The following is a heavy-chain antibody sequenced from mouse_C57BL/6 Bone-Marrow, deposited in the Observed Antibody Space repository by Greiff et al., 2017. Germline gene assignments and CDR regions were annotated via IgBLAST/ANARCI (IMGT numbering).Heavy chain of an antibody. CDR2: ISSGGSYT. J-gene: IGHJ2*01. CDR3: ARYYYGSSYY. CDR1: GFTFSSYG. V-gene: IGHV5-6*01. Sequence: EVQGVESGGDLVKPGGSLKLSCAASGFTFSSYGMSWVRQTPDKRLEWVATISSGGSYTYYPDSVKGRFTISRDNAKNTLYLQMSSLKSEETAMYYCARYYYGSSYYWGQGTTLTVSS. D-gene: IGHD1-1*01.